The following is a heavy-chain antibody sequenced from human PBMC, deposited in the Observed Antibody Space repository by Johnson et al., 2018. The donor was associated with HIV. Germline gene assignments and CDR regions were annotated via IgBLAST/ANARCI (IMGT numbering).Heavy chain of an antibody. Sequence: VQLVESGGGVVQPGRSLRLSCAASGFTFSSYAMHWVRQAPGKGLEWAAVISYDGSHKYYADSVQGRFTISRDNSKNTLYLQMNSLRAEDTAVYYCAREEKMLTYAFDIWGQGTMVTVSS. V-gene: IGHV3-30*04. J-gene: IGHJ3*02. CDR2: ISYDGSHK. CDR1: GFTFSSYA. D-gene: IGHD3-10*02. CDR3: AREEKMLTYAFDI.